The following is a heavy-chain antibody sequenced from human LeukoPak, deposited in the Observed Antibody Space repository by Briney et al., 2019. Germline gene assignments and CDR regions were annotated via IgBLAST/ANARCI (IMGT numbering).Heavy chain of an antibody. CDR3: ARVSDSSSWYPHYYYYYGMDV. CDR2: INPSGGST. D-gene: IGHD6-13*01. CDR1: GYTFTSYY. Sequence: ASVKVSCKASGYTFTSYYMHWVRQAPGQGLEWMGIINPSGGSTSYAQKFQGRVTMTRDTSTSTVYMELSSLRSEDTAAYYCARVSDSSSWYPHYYYYYGMDVWGQGTTVTVSS. V-gene: IGHV1-46*01. J-gene: IGHJ6*02.